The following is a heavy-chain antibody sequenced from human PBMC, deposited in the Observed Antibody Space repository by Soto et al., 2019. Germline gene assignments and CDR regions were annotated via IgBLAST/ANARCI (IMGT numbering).Heavy chain of an antibody. D-gene: IGHD3-16*01. V-gene: IGHV1-69*13. CDR3: AILPSTYTTNAFDI. CDR2: IIPIFGTA. Sequence: SVKVSFKASGGTFSSYAISWLRQAPGQGLEWMGGIIPIFGTANYAQKFQGRVTITADESTSTAYMELSSLRSEDTVVYYCAILPSTYTTNAFDIWGQGTMVTVSS. J-gene: IGHJ3*02. CDR1: GGTFSSYA.